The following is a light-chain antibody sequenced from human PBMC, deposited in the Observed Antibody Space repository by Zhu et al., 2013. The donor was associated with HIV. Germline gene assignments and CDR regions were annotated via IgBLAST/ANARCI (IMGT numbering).Light chain of an antibody. J-gene: IGKJ4*01. CDR3: QQYDSSSLT. CDR1: HTVSSY. V-gene: IGKV3D-20*01. Sequence: EIVLTQFPAILSVSPGERATLSCRASHTVSSYLAWYQQKPGLAPRLLIYGASSRASGIPDRFSGSGSGTDFTLSISRLDPEDFAVYYCQQYDSSSLTFGGGTTVEI. CDR2: GAS.